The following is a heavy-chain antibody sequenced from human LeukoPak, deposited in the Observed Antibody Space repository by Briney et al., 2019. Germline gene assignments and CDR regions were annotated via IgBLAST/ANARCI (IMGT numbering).Heavy chain of an antibody. D-gene: IGHD3-22*01. J-gene: IGHJ3*02. Sequence: PSETLSLTCTVSGDSISSGDYYWSWIRQPAGKGLEWIGRISSSGSTNYNPSLKSRVTISVDTSKNQFSLKLSSVTAADTAVYFCARGPYSYNSSGAFDIWGQGTMVTVSS. CDR1: GDSISSGDYY. V-gene: IGHV4-61*02. CDR3: ARGPYSYNSSGAFDI. CDR2: ISSSGST.